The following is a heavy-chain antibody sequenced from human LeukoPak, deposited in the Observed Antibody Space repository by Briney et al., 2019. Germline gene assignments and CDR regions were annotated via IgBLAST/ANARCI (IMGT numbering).Heavy chain of an antibody. V-gene: IGHV3-7*01. D-gene: IGHD2-2*01. CDR2: IKQDGSEK. CDR1: GFTFSSYW. CDR3: ASLGGDIVVEPAASFDI. Sequence: PGGSLRLSCAASGFTFSSYWMSWVRQAPGKGLEWVANIKQDGSEKYYVDSVKGRFTISRDNAKNSLYLQMNSLRAEDTAVYYCASLGGDIVVEPAASFDIWGQGTMVTVSS. J-gene: IGHJ3*02.